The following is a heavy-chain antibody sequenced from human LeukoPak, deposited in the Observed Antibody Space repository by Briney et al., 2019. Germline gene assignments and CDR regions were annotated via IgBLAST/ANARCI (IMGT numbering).Heavy chain of an antibody. V-gene: IGHV3-30*04. D-gene: IGHD1-26*01. Sequence: PGRSLRLSCTASGVTLSNYAMHWVRRPPGRGLEWVAVISFDGTNKYYADSVKGRFTISRDNSKNTLYLQMNSLRAEDTAVYYCAKDQSGSLEYFQHWGQGTLVTVSS. J-gene: IGHJ1*01. CDR1: GVTLSNYA. CDR3: AKDQSGSLEYFQH. CDR2: ISFDGTNK.